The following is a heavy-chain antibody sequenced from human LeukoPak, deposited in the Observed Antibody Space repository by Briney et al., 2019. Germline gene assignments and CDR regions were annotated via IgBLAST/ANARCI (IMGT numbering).Heavy chain of an antibody. V-gene: IGHV4-34*03. CDR2: IYHSGST. CDR3: YFGGENWFDP. J-gene: IGHJ5*02. Sequence: PSETLSLTCAVYGGSFSGYYWSWIRQPPGKGLEWIGEIYHSGSTNYNPSLKSRVTISLDKSKNQFSLKLNSLTAADTAVYARYFGGENWFDPWGQGTLVTVSS. D-gene: IGHD3-10*01. CDR1: GGSFSGYY.